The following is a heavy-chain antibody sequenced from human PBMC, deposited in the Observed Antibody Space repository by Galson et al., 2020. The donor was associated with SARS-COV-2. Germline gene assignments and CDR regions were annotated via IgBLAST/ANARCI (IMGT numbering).Heavy chain of an antibody. Sequence: SGPTLAHPPQPFTLPCSFSGFPLTARGMYVAWIRQPPGKALEWLARIDRDDDKYYQTSLKTRLTISKDTSKNQVVLTMTSMGPSDTATYYWARISSDYTTFDTWGQGTTVTVSS. D-gene: IGHD3-16*01. V-gene: IGHV2-70*11. CDR1: GFPLTARGMY. CDR2: IDRDDDK. J-gene: IGHJ3*02. CDR3: ARISSDYTTFDT.